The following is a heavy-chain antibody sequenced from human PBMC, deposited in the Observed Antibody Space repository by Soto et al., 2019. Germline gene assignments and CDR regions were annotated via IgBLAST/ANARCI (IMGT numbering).Heavy chain of an antibody. J-gene: IGHJ3*02. CDR3: ASENYDYIWGSYRDAFDI. Sequence: QVQLQESGPGLVKPSGTLSLTCAVSSGSISSSNWWSWVRQPPGKGLEGIGEIYHSGSTNYNPSLKSRVTISVDKSKNQFSLKLSSVTAADTAVYYCASENYDYIWGSYRDAFDIWGQGTMVTVSS. D-gene: IGHD3-16*01. CDR2: IYHSGST. CDR1: SGSISSSNW. V-gene: IGHV4-4*02.